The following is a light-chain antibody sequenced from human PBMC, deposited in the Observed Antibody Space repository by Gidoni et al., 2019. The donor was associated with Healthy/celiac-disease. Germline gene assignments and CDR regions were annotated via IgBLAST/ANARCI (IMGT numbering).Light chain of an antibody. V-gene: IGLV2-23*01. Sequence: QSALTQPASVSVSSGQSITISCTGTSSDVGSYNLVSWYQQHPGKAPKLMIYEGSKRPSGVSNHFSGSKSGNTASLTISGLQAEDEADYYCCSYAGSSTYVVFGGGTKLTVL. CDR2: EGS. J-gene: IGLJ2*01. CDR3: CSYAGSSTYVV. CDR1: SSDVGSYNL.